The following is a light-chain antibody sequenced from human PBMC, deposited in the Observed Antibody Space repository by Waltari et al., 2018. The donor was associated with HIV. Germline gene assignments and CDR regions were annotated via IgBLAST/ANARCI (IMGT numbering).Light chain of an antibody. J-gene: IGLJ3*02. V-gene: IGLV2-14*01. CDR1: SSAIGGYNY. CDR2: EGS. Sequence: QSALTQPASVSGSPGQSITISCTGTSSAIGGYNYFSWHQHHPGGAPKLIIFEGSNRPSGVSNRFSGSKSGNTASLIISGLLAEDDADYYCSSYTSGTTWVFGGGTKLTVL. CDR3: SSYTSGTTWV.